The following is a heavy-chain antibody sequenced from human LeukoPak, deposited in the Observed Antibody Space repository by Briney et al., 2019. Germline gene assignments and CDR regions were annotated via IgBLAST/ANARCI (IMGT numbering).Heavy chain of an antibody. Sequence: GGSLRLSCAASGFTFSSYAMHWVRQAPGKGLEWVAVISYDGSNKYYADSVKGRFTISRDNSENTLYLQMNSLRAEDTAVYYCARATVGPATALDYWGQGTLVTVSS. CDR1: GFTFSSYA. J-gene: IGHJ4*02. CDR3: ARATVGPATALDY. CDR2: ISYDGSNK. V-gene: IGHV3-30*04. D-gene: IGHD2-2*01.